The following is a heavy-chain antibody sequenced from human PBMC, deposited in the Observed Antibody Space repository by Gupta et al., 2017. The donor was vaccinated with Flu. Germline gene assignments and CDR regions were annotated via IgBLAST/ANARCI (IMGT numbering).Heavy chain of an antibody. Sequence: VQSGSEVRKPGATVKISCKISGYTFTDFYMHWVQQAPGKGLEWMGLVDPKNGETMYADKFQGRLTITADTSSDTSYMELSSLTSDDTAIYYCGVNSFDLWGQGTLVTVSS. CDR2: VDPKNGET. J-gene: IGHJ5*02. V-gene: IGHV1-69-2*01. CDR3: GVNSFDL. CDR1: GYTFTDFY.